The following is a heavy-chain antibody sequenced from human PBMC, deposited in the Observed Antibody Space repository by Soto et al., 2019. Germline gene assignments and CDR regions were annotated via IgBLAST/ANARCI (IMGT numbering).Heavy chain of an antibody. CDR1: GFTFSSYG. Sequence: GGSLRLSCAASGFTFSSYGMHWVRQAPGKGLEWVAVIWYDGSNKYYADSVKGRFTISRDNSKNTLYLQMNSLRAEDTAAYYCAGDYYYDSSGYSDDAFDIWGQGTMVTVSS. D-gene: IGHD3-22*01. CDR3: AGDYYYDSSGYSDDAFDI. J-gene: IGHJ3*02. V-gene: IGHV3-33*01. CDR2: IWYDGSNK.